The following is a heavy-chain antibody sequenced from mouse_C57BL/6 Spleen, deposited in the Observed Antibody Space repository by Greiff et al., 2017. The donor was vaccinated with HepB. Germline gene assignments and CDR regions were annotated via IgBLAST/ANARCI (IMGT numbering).Heavy chain of an antibody. J-gene: IGHJ2*01. D-gene: IGHD1-1*01. CDR1: GFTFSSYG. V-gene: IGHV5-6*02. Sequence: EVKLVESGGDLVKPGGSLKLSCAASGFTFSSYGMSWVRQTPDKRLEWVATISSGSSYTYYPDSVKGRFTISRDNAKNTLYLQMRRLKSEDTAMYYGASHYGSSLDYWGQGTTLTVSS. CDR2: ISSGSSYT. CDR3: ASHYGSSLDY.